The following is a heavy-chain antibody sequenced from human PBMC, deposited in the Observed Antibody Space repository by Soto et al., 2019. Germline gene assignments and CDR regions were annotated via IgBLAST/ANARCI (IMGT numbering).Heavy chain of an antibody. J-gene: IGHJ4*02. CDR2: IYQSGST. D-gene: IGHD3-10*01. Sequence: SETLSLTCPVSGYSISIGNYWGWIRQPPGKRLEWIGSIYQSGSTYYNPSLKSRVTISVDTSKNQFSLKLSSVTAADTAVYYCARGLRITMVRGEPGFDYWGQGTLVTVSS. V-gene: IGHV4-38-2*02. CDR1: GYSISIGNY. CDR3: ARGLRITMVRGEPGFDY.